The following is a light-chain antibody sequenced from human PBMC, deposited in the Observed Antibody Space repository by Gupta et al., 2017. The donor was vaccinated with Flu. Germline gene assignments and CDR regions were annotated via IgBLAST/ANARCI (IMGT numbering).Light chain of an antibody. CDR2: DAS. CDR1: QDISND. CDR3: QQYDNLPLT. Sequence: PSSLSASVGDRVTITCQASQDISNDLNWYQQKPGKAPKLLIYDASKLETGVPSRFSGSGSGTDFTFTISSLQPEDIATYYCQQYDNLPLTFGPGTKVDIK. V-gene: IGKV1-33*01. J-gene: IGKJ3*01.